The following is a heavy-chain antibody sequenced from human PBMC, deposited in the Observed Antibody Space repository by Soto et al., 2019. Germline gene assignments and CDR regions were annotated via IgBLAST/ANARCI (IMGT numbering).Heavy chain of an antibody. CDR2: ISYDGSNK. CDR3: ARSPTGYAHETPFDY. CDR1: GFTFSSYA. V-gene: IGHV3-30-3*01. J-gene: IGHJ4*02. Sequence: QVQLVESGGGVVQPGRSLRLSCAASGFTFSSYAMHWVRQAPGKGLEWVAVISYDGSNKYYADSVKGRFTISRDNSKNTLYLQMNSLRAEDTAVYYCARSPTGYAHETPFDYWGQGTLVTVSS. D-gene: IGHD5-12*01.